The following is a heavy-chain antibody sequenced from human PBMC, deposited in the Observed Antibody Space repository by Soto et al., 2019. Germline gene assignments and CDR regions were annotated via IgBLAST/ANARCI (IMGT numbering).Heavy chain of an antibody. CDR2: IYWDDDK. D-gene: IGHD3-9*01. CDR1: GFSLSTSGVG. CDR3: AHIDQELRYFDWLLPSFDY. J-gene: IGHJ4*02. V-gene: IGHV2-5*02. Sequence: QITLKESGPTLVKPTQTLTLTCTFSGFSLSTSGVGVGWIRQPPGKALEWLALIYWDDDKRYSPSLKSRLTITKDTSKNQVVLTMTNMDPVDTATYYCAHIDQELRYFDWLLPSFDYWGQGTLVTVSS.